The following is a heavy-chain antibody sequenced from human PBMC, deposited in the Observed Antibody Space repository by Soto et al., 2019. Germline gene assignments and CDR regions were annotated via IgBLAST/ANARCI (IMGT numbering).Heavy chain of an antibody. J-gene: IGHJ2*01. CDR2: ISFNGRKK. CDR3: ARDWLRRDDILTPSWNFNL. Sequence: QEQLVESGGGVVRPGKSLRLSCEASGFNFTYNAMHWVRQAPGKGLEWVAGISFNGRKKFYARSVKGRFTISRDNSKNALYLQINNRRPGDTAVYYCARDWLRRDDILTPSWNFNLWGQGTLVT. D-gene: IGHD3-9*01. CDR1: GFNFTYNA. V-gene: IGHV3-30*04.